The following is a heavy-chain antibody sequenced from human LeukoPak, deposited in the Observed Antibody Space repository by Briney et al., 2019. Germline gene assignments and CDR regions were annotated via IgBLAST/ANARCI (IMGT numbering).Heavy chain of an antibody. CDR3: ARKDYDTSGYFDLDY. J-gene: IGHJ4*02. V-gene: IGHV3-74*01. D-gene: IGHD3-22*01. Sequence: INGGGSGITYADSVKGRFTISRDNAKNTLYLQMNSLRVDDTAVYYCARKDYDTSGYFDLDYWGQGTLVTVSS. CDR2: INGGGSGI.